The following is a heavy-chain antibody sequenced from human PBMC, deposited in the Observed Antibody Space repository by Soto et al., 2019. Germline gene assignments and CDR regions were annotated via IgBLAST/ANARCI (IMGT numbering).Heavy chain of an antibody. CDR2: IYYSGST. CDR3: ARGHYYDSTGYYGAFDI. CDR1: GGSISSGGYY. Sequence: PSETLSLTCTVSGGSISSGGYYWSWIRQHPGKGLEWIGYIYYSGSTNYNPSLKSRVTISVDTSKNQFSLKLSSVTAADTAVYYRARGHYYDSTGYYGAFDIWGQGTKVTVSS. D-gene: IGHD3-22*01. J-gene: IGHJ3*02. V-gene: IGHV4-31*03.